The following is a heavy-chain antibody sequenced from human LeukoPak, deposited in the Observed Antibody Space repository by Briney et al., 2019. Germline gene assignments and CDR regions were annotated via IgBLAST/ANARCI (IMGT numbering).Heavy chain of an antibody. D-gene: IGHD5-18*01. CDR2: IYYSGST. Sequence: SETLSLTCTVSGGSISSGDYYWSWIRQHPGKGLEWIGYIYYSGSTYYNPSLKSRVTISVDTSKNQFSLKLGSVTAADTAVYYCARGFKTAMVLLWGQGTLVTVSS. J-gene: IGHJ4*02. V-gene: IGHV4-31*03. CDR1: GGSISSGDYY. CDR3: ARGFKTAMVLL.